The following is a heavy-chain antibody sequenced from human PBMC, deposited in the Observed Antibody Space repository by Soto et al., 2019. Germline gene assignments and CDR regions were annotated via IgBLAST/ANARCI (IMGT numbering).Heavy chain of an antibody. CDR2: VNPDNGGT. CDR3: ARDPRPPSGWLGFWEYGMDV. CDR1: GYTFTGNY. Sequence: QVHLVQSGAEVKKPGASVKVSCKASGYTFTGNYIHWVRQAPGQGLEWMGWVNPDNGGTTSAQKFQGRVTMTRDTSVTTAYMELTRLTSDYTAVDYCARDPRPPSGWLGFWEYGMDVWGQGTTVTVSS. D-gene: IGHD3-3*01. V-gene: IGHV1-2*02. J-gene: IGHJ6*02.